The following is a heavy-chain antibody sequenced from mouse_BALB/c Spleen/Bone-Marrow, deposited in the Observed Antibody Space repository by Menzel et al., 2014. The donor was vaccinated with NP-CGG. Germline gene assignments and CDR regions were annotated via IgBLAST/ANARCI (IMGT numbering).Heavy chain of an antibody. D-gene: IGHD2-4*01. CDR2: INNNGGDT. CDR1: GFAFSSYG. CDR3: ARGYDYSSWFAY. J-gene: IGHJ3*01. Sequence: EVKLVESGGGLVQPGGSLKLSCAASGFAFSSYGMSWVRQTPDKRLEMIATINNNGGDTYYPDSVKGRFTISRDNARNTLYLQMSILKSEDTAMYYCARGYDYSSWFAYWGQGTLVTVS. V-gene: IGHV5-6-3*01.